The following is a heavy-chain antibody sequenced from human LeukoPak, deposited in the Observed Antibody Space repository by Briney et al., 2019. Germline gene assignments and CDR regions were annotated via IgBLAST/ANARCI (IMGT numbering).Heavy chain of an antibody. Sequence: GGSLRLPCEGSGFSFSSYWMHWVRQAPGKGLAWISGIRTDGGTKYYADPVKARFTVSRDNARNTLYLQMDSFRVDDTAVYYCARDWAWGGFDHWGQRTLVTVPS. CDR1: GFSFSSYW. V-gene: IGHV3-74*01. CDR2: IRTDGGTK. CDR3: ARDWAWGGFDH. D-gene: IGHD3-16*01. J-gene: IGHJ4*02.